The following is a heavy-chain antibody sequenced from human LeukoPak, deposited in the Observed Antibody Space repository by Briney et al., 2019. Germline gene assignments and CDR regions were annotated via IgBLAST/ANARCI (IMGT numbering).Heavy chain of an antibody. Sequence: GSLRLSCAASGFTFSSYAMSWVRPAPGKVLVWVSRIKSDGSTRYADSVKGRFTISRDNAKNTVSPQMNSLRAEDTGVYYCARAPSEIGGYYPEYFRHWGQGTLVTVSS. CDR1: GFTFSSYA. J-gene: IGHJ1*01. CDR3: ARAPSEIGGYYPEYFRH. CDR2: IKSDGST. D-gene: IGHD3-22*01. V-gene: IGHV3-74*01.